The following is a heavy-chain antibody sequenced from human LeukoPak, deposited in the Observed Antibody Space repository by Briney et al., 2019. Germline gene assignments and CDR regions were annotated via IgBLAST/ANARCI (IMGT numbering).Heavy chain of an antibody. CDR3: AKAIHSSSSGVVDY. D-gene: IGHD6-6*01. CDR2: IRYDGSNK. J-gene: IGHJ4*02. CDR1: GFTFSNYA. Sequence: PGGSLRLSCAASGFTFSNYAMHWVRQAPGKGLEWVTVIRYDGSNKYYAESVKGRFNISRDNSKNTLYLQMSSLRAEDTAVYYCAKAIHSSSSGVVDYWGQGTLVTVSS. V-gene: IGHV3-30*02.